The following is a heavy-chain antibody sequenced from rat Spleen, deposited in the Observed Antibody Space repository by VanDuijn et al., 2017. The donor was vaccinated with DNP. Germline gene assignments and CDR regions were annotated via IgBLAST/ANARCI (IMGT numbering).Heavy chain of an antibody. D-gene: IGHD1-1*01. V-gene: IGHV5S13*01. CDR1: GFTFSNYG. CDR3: SIDYYSASFDS. Sequence: EVQLVESGGGLVQPGRSLKLSCTASGFTFSNYGMAWVRQAPTKGLEWVASISKSGDFTIYRDSVKGRFTISRDNTKSTLYLQMDSLGSEDTATYFCSIDYYSASFDSWGQGVMVIVSS. CDR2: ISKSGDFT. J-gene: IGHJ2*01.